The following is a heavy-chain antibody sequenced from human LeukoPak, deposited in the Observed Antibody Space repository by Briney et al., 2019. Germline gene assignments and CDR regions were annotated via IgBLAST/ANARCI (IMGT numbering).Heavy chain of an antibody. CDR2: IYSDGST. J-gene: IGHJ4*02. CDR3: ARGGSGWSAPDY. CDR1: GFTVRSNY. D-gene: IGHD6-19*01. Sequence: PGGSLRLSCAASGFTVRSNYMSWVRQAPGKGLEWVSVIYSDGSTYYADSVKGRFTISRDNSKNTLYLQMNSLRPEDTAVFYCARGGSGWSAPDYWGQGTLVTVSS. V-gene: IGHV3-66*02.